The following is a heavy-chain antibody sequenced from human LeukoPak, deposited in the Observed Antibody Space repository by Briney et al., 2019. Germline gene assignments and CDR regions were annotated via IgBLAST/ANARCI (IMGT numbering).Heavy chain of an antibody. Sequence: SETLSLTCTVSGYSISSGYYWGWIRQPPGKGLEWIGSIYHSGSTYYNPSLKSRVTISVDTSKNQFSLKLSSVTAADTAVYYCARGGIAGYFDYWGQGTLVTVSS. CDR1: GYSISSGYY. V-gene: IGHV4-38-2*02. CDR2: IYHSGST. CDR3: ARGGIAGYFDY. D-gene: IGHD1-26*01. J-gene: IGHJ4*02.